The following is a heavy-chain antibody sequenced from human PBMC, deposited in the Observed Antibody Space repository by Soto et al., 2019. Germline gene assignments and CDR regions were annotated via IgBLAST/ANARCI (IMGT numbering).Heavy chain of an antibody. CDR3: ARVFGSGYSYGYHYYYYYMDV. CDR1: GGSFSGYY. Sequence: SETLSLTCAVYGGSFSGYYWSWIRQPPGKGLEWIGEINHSGSTNYNPSLKSRVTISVDTSKNQFSLKLSSVTAADTAVYYCARVFGSGYSYGYHYYYYYMDVWGKGTTVTVSS. D-gene: IGHD5-18*01. CDR2: INHSGST. V-gene: IGHV4-34*01. J-gene: IGHJ6*03.